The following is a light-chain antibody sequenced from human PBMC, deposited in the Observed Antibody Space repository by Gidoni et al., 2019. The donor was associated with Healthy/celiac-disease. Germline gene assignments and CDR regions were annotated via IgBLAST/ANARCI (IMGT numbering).Light chain of an antibody. Sequence: EIVMTQSPDTLSVAPGERATLSCSASQSVSSNLAWYQQKHGQAPKLLIYGASTRATGIPARFSGSGSGTEFTLTISSLQSEDFAVYYCQQYNNWPLYTFGQGTKLEIK. CDR1: QSVSSN. J-gene: IGKJ2*01. CDR2: GAS. CDR3: QQYNNWPLYT. V-gene: IGKV3-15*01.